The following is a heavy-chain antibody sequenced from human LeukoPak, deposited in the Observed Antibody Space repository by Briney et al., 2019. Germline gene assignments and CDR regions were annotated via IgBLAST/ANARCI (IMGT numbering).Heavy chain of an antibody. D-gene: IGHD3/OR15-3a*01. CDR3: ARDRDWSVLYDASDI. CDR2: ISSSDSYI. J-gene: IGHJ3*02. V-gene: IGHV3-21*01. Sequence: GGSLRLSCAASGFTFSSYSMNCVRQAPGKGLDWVSFISSSDSYIYYADSVKGRFTISRDNAKNSLYLQMNSLRAEDTAVYYCARDRDWSVLYDASDIWGQGTMVTVSS. CDR1: GFTFSSYS.